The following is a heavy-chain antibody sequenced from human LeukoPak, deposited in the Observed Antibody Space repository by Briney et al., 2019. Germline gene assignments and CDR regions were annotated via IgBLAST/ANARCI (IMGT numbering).Heavy chain of an antibody. D-gene: IGHD3/OR15-3a*01. J-gene: IGHJ4*02. Sequence: GGSLRLSCAASGNYWMHWVRQAPGEGLVWVSRIKSDGSDTSYADSVKGRFTISRDNAKNTLYLQMNSLRAEDTAVYYCARGFWTGVEYWGQGALVTVSS. V-gene: IGHV3-74*01. CDR3: ARGFWTGVEY. CDR2: IKSDGSDT. CDR1: GNYW.